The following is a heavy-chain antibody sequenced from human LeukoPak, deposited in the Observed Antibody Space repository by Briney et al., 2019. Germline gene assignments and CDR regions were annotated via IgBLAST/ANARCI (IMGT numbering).Heavy chain of an antibody. J-gene: IGHJ4*02. CDR1: GFPFTSYS. CDR3: AKDPLDY. V-gene: IGHV3-30*04. CDR2: ISYDGSNK. Sequence: PGGSLRLSCAASGFPFTSYSMHWVRQAPGKGLEWVAVISYDGSNKYYADSVKGRFTISRDNSKNTLYLQMNSLRAEDTAVYYCAKDPLDYWGQGTPVTVSS.